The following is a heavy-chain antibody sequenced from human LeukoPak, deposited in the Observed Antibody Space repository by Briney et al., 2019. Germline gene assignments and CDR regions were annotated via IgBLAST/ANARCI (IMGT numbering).Heavy chain of an antibody. Sequence: PSETLSLTCTVSGGSISTYYWSWIRRPPGKGLEWIAYIHASGPTNYNPSLKSRITISVDTSKNQFSLKLSSVTAADTAVYYCARHDAGIAARPFDNWGQGTLVTVSS. CDR1: GGSISTYY. V-gene: IGHV4-4*09. D-gene: IGHD6-6*01. J-gene: IGHJ4*02. CDR2: IHASGPT. CDR3: ARHDAGIAARPFDN.